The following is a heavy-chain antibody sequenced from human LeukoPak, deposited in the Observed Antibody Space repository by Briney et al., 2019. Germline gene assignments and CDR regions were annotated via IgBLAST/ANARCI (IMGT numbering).Heavy chain of an antibody. J-gene: IGHJ4*02. CDR3: ARGSMVLSLLTGCPDY. Sequence: ASVNVSCKASGYTFTDYYMNWVRQAPGQGLEWMGWINPNSGGTNYAQKFQGRVTMTRDTSITTAYMELSSLRSDDTAVYYCARGSMVLSLLTGCPDYWGQGTLVTVSS. D-gene: IGHD3-9*01. CDR2: INPNSGGT. CDR1: GYTFTDYY. V-gene: IGHV1-2*02.